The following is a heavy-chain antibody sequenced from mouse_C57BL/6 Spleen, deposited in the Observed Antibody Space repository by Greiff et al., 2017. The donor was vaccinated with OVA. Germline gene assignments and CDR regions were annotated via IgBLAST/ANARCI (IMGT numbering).Heavy chain of an antibody. CDR3: ARYYYGSSYAWFAY. J-gene: IGHJ3*01. CDR1: GFNIKDDY. CDR2: IDPENGDT. Sequence: EVQLQESGAELVRPGASVKLSCTASGFNIKDDYMHWVKQRPEQGLEWIGWIDPENGDTEYASKFQGKATITADPSSNTAYLQLSSLTSEDTAVYYCARYYYGSSYAWFAYWGQGTLVTVSA. D-gene: IGHD1-1*01. V-gene: IGHV14-4*01.